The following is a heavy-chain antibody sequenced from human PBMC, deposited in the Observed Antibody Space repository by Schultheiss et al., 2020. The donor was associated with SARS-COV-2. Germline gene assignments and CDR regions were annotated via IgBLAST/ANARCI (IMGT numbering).Heavy chain of an antibody. Sequence: GESLKISCKGSGFSFPTYWIGWVRQMPGKGLEWMGIIYPGDSDTRYSPSFQGQVTISADKSIRTAYLQWSSLKASDTAMYYCARHGAICSGGSCYSRDWFDPWGQGTLVTVSS. CDR3: ARHGAICSGGSCYSRDWFDP. V-gene: IGHV5-51*01. J-gene: IGHJ5*02. CDR1: GFSFPTYW. D-gene: IGHD2-15*01. CDR2: IYPGDSDT.